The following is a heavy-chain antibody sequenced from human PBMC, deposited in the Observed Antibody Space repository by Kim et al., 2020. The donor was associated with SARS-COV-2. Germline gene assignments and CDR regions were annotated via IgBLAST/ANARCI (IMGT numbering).Heavy chain of an antibody. D-gene: IGHD1-26*01. V-gene: IGHV4-59*08. CDR3: ASHSGSYEVYFDY. Sequence: YNPPLKSLVDISVDTSKNQFSLKLSSVRAADTAVYYCASHSGSYEVYFDYWVQGTLVTVSS. J-gene: IGHJ4*02.